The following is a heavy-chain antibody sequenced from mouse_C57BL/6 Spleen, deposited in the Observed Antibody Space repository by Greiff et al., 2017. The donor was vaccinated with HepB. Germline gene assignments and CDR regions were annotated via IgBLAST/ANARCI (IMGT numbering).Heavy chain of an antibody. Sequence: VQLQQSGPELVKPGASVKISCKASGYAFSSSWMNWVKQRPGKGLEWIGRIYPGDGDTNYNGKFKGKATLTADKSSSTAYMQLSSLTSEDSAVYFWAREGDSNYVGYFDYWGQGTTLTVSS. CDR1: GYAFSSSW. CDR3: AREGDSNYVGYFDY. J-gene: IGHJ2*01. D-gene: IGHD2-5*01. V-gene: IGHV1-82*01. CDR2: IYPGDGDT.